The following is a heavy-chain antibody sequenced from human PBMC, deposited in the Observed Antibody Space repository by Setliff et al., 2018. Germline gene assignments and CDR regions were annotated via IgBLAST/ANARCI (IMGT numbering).Heavy chain of an antibody. CDR2: IRSKYNSYAI. CDR3: TRRSANSSAD. Sequence: GGSLRLSCAASGFTFSGSAMHWVRQASGKGLEWVGRIRSKYNSYAIAYAASVEGRFTISRDDSKNMAYLQMNSLRTEDTAVYYCTRRSANSSADWGQGTLVTVSS. V-gene: IGHV3-73*01. J-gene: IGHJ4*02. D-gene: IGHD6-19*01. CDR1: GFTFSGSA.